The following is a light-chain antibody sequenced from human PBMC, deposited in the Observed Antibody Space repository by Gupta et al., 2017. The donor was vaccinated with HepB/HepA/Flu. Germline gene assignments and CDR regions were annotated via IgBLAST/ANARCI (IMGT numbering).Light chain of an antibody. CDR3: QQLKSYS. CDR1: QGIDSY. V-gene: IGKV1-9*01. CDR2: GAS. Sequence: DIQLTQSPSFLSASVGDRLTITCRASQGIDSYLAWYQQNPGKAPKLLIYGASTLQSGVPSRFSGSGSGTEFTLTISSLQPEDFATYYCQQLKSYSFGHGTKVDIK. J-gene: IGKJ3*01.